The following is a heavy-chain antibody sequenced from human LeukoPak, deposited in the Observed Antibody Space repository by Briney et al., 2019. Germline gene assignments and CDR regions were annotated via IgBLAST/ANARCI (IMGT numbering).Heavy chain of an antibody. V-gene: IGHV4-61*02. J-gene: IGHJ4*02. CDR3: ARAPRGWLVKGPPDY. D-gene: IGHD6-19*01. CDR2: IYTSGST. Sequence: SETLSLTCTVSGGSISSGSYYWSWIRQPAGKGLEWIGRIYTSGSTNYNPSLKSRVTISVDTSKNQFSLKLSSVTAADTAVYYCARAPRGWLVKGPPDYWGQGTLVTVSS. CDR1: GGSISSGSYY.